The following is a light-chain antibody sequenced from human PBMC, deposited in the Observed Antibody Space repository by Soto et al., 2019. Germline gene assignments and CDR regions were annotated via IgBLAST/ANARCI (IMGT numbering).Light chain of an antibody. CDR1: SSDVGGYNY. CDR3: SSYTTSSAPHVV. CDR2: DVS. Sequence: QSALTQPASVSGSPGQSLTISCTGTSSDVGGYNYVSWYQQHPGKAPKLMIYDVSNRPSGISNRFSGSKSGNTASLTISGLQAEDEADYYCSSYTTSSAPHVVFGGGTQLNVL. J-gene: IGLJ2*01. V-gene: IGLV2-14*03.